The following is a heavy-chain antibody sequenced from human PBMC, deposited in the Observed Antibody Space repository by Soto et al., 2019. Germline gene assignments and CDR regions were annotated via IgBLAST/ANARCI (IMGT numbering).Heavy chain of an antibody. V-gene: IGHV3-48*03. J-gene: IGHJ5*02. CDR1: GFSLSNYE. CDR2: INGRGTST. CDR3: ARDRGAVAA. D-gene: IGHD6-19*01. Sequence: EVQLVESGGGLVQPGGSLRIFCTASGFSLSNYEMNWVRQAPGQGLQWVSYINGRGTSTYYADSVEGRFTISRDNAKNSLYLQMNSLRAEDTGVYYCARDRGAVAAWGQGTQVTVSS.